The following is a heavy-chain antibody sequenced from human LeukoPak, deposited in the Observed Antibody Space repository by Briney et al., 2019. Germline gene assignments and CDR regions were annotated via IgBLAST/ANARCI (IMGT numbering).Heavy chain of an antibody. D-gene: IGHD2-21*01. CDR1: GFTFSSYE. V-gene: IGHV3-48*03. J-gene: IGHJ4*02. Sequence: GGSLRLSCAASGFTFSSYEMNWVRQAPGRGLEWVSYISSSGNTIYYADSVKGRITISRDNAKNSLYLQMNSLRAEDTAVYYCARTKHTYRALDYWGQGTLVTVSS. CDR2: ISSSGNTI. CDR3: ARTKHTYRALDY.